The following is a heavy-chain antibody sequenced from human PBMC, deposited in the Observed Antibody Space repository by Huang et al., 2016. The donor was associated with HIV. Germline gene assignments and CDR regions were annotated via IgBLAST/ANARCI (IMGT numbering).Heavy chain of an antibody. CDR2: IRASGST. Sequence: QVQLRQWGAGLLKPSETLSLTFAVDSGSLSGNYWGWIRQSPGEGLEWIGEIRASGSTQYNPARKSRLTISGDTSKKQFSLRLTSVTAADTAVYYCARGARKMIDKTRAFDSWGQGTMVTVSS. V-gene: IGHV4-34*01. CDR3: ARGARKMIDKTRAFDS. J-gene: IGHJ3*02. CDR1: SGSLSGNY. D-gene: IGHD3-22*01.